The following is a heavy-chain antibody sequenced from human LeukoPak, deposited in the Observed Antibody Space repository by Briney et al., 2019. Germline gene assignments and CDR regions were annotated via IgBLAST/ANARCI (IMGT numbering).Heavy chain of an antibody. D-gene: IGHD2-15*01. CDR3: ARFGYVAAVDV. Sequence: GGSLRLSCAASGFSFSAYWMTWVRQAPGTGLEWVANINPAGSETYYVDPVKGRFSISRDNAKNLVYLKMNSLRAEDTAVYHCARFGYVAAVDVWGQGTPVTVSS. J-gene: IGHJ4*02. CDR2: INPAGSET. V-gene: IGHV3-7*01. CDR1: GFSFSAYW.